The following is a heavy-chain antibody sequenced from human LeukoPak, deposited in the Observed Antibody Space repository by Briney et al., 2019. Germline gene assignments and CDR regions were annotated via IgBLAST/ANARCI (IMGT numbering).Heavy chain of an antibody. D-gene: IGHD6-19*01. J-gene: IGHJ4*02. CDR1: GFTFSDYY. CDR2: ISSSGSTI. Sequence: GGSLRLSCAASGFTFSDYYMSWIRQAPGKGLEWVSYISSSGSTIYYEDSVKGRFTISRDNAKNSLYLQMNSLRAEDTAVYYCARDHSGGGSSCWYVITYWGQGTLVTVSS. CDR3: ARDHSGGGSSCWYVITY. V-gene: IGHV3-11*04.